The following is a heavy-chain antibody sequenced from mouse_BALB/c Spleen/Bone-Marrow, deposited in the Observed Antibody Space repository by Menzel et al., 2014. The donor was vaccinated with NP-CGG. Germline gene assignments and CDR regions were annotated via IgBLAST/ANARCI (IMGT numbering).Heavy chain of an antibody. V-gene: IGHV5-9-1*01. CDR1: GFTFSSYG. J-gene: IGHJ3*01. D-gene: IGHD1-1*01. Sequence: EVMLVESGGGLVKPGGSLKLSCSASGFTFSSYGMSWGRQTPEKRLEWVATISSGGSYTYYPDSVKGRFTISRDNAKNTLYLQMSSLRSEDTAMYYCARGERDYGSSPWFAFWGQGTLVTVSA. CDR2: ISSGGSYT. CDR3: ARGERDYGSSPWFAF.